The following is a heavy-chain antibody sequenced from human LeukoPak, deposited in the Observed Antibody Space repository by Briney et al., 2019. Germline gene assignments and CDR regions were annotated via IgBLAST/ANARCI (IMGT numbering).Heavy chain of an antibody. J-gene: IGHJ4*02. CDR3: ARGHYDVLAASYKWTPDY. V-gene: IGHV3-21*01. Sequence: GGSLRLSCAASGFTFNTFNMNWVRQAPGKGLEWVSSITSGGDYIYYADSVKGRFTTSGDNAKNSLSLQLNSLRVEDTAVYYCARGHYDVLAASYKWTPDYWGQGTLVTVSS. CDR2: ITSGGDYI. D-gene: IGHD3-9*01. CDR1: GFTFNTFN.